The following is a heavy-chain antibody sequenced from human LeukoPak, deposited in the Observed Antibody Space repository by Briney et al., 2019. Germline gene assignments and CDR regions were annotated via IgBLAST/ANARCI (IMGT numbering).Heavy chain of an antibody. CDR2: INPNSGGT. Sequence: ASVTLSCTSSGYTFTSSNIHWERQAPGQGLEWMGGINPNSGGTNYAQKFQGRVTMTRDTSISTAYMELRRLTSDDTAIYYCARDWFVDSGDDPFPFDYWGQGTLVSVSS. J-gene: IGHJ4*02. V-gene: IGHV1-2*02. D-gene: IGHD5-12*01. CDR1: GYTFTSSN. CDR3: ARDWFVDSGDDPFPFDY.